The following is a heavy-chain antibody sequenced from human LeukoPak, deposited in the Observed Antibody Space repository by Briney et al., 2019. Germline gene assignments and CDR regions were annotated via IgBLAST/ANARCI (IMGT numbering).Heavy chain of an antibody. CDR1: GFTFSSYG. Sequence: GGSLRLSCAASGFTFSSYGMSWVRQAPGKGLEWVSTISGSGGSTYFADSAKGRFTISRDNSNNTLYLQMNSLRAEDTAVYYCAKEVTSGSYRGLDYWGQGTLVIVSS. D-gene: IGHD1-26*01. V-gene: IGHV3-23*01. CDR2: ISGSGGST. J-gene: IGHJ4*02. CDR3: AKEVTSGSYRGLDY.